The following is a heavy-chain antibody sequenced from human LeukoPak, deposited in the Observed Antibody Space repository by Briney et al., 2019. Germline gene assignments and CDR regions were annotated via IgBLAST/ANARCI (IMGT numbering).Heavy chain of an antibody. CDR2: INAGNGNT. CDR1: GYTFTSYA. V-gene: IGHV1-3*01. J-gene: IGHJ4*02. D-gene: IGHD5-18*01. Sequence: ASVKVSCKASGYTFTSYAMHWVRQAPGQRLEGMGWINAGNGNTKYSQKFQGRVTITRDTSASTAYMELSSLRSEDTAVYYCARDNRYSYGLIDYWGQGTLVTVSS. CDR3: ARDNRYSYGLIDY.